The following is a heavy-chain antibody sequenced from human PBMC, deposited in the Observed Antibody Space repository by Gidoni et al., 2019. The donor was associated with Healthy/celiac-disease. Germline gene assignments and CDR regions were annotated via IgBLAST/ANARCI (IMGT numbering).Heavy chain of an antibody. D-gene: IGHD1-26*01. J-gene: IGHJ6*02. Sequence: QVQLVESGGGAVQPGRSLRLSCAASGFTFGSYAMHWVRQAPGKGLDWVAVISYDGSNKYYADSVKGRFTISRDNSKNTLYLQMNSLRAEDTAVYYCAYIVGATRRNYYYGMDVWGQGTTVTVSS. CDR3: AYIVGATRRNYYYGMDV. V-gene: IGHV3-30*04. CDR1: GFTFGSYA. CDR2: ISYDGSNK.